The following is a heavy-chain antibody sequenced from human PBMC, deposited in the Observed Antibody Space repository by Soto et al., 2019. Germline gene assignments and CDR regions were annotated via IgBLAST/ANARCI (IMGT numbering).Heavy chain of an antibody. D-gene: IGHD4-17*01. CDR1: GGSISDGGYY. Sequence: QVLLQESRPGLLKPLETLSLTCTVSGGSISDGGYYWNWIHHRPGSGLEWIVDVYFAGATHYNRSLRSRITTSLDSQTQFSLTLRSVTAADTAIYLCARLIGGGWDLDGGDLWGQGTRVTVS. V-gene: IGHV4-31*03. CDR2: VYFAGAT. J-gene: IGHJ3*01. CDR3: ARLIGGGWDLDGGDL.